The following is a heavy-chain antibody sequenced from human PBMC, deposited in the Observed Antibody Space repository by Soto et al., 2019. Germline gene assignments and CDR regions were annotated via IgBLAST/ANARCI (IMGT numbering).Heavy chain of an antibody. CDR2: ISYDGSNK. CDR3: AKELLGPGRAYGMDV. Sequence: QVQLVESGGGVVQPGRSVRLSCAASGFTFSSYGMHWVRQAPGKGLEWMAVISYDGSNKYYADSVKGRFTISRDNSKNTLYLQMNSLRAEDTAVYYCAKELLGPGRAYGMDVWGQGTTVTVSS. CDR1: GFTFSSYG. J-gene: IGHJ6*02. D-gene: IGHD7-27*01. V-gene: IGHV3-30*18.